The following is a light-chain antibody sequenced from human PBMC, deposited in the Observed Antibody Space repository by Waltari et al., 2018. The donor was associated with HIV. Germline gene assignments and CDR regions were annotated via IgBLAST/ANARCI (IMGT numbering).Light chain of an antibody. CDR3: CSYAGSYTVV. Sequence: QSALTQPRSVSGSPGQSVTISCTGTSSDVGGYNYVSWYQQHPGKAPKLMIYDVSKRPSGVPDRFSVSKYGNTASLTISGLQAEDEADYYCCSYAGSYTVVFGGGTKLTVL. V-gene: IGLV2-11*01. CDR1: SSDVGGYNY. CDR2: DVS. J-gene: IGLJ2*01.